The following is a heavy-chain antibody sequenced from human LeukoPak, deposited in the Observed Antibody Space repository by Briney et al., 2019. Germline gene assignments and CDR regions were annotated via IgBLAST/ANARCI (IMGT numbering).Heavy chain of an antibody. V-gene: IGHV3-23*01. CDR1: GFTFDDYA. Sequence: GGSLRLSCAASGFTFDDYAMHWVRQAPGKGLEWVSAISGSGGSTYYADSVKGRFTISRDNSKNTLYLQMNSLRAEDTAVYYCAKGFYGSRYWYFDRWGRGTLVTVSS. CDR2: ISGSGGST. J-gene: IGHJ2*01. D-gene: IGHD3-10*01. CDR3: AKGFYGSRYWYFDR.